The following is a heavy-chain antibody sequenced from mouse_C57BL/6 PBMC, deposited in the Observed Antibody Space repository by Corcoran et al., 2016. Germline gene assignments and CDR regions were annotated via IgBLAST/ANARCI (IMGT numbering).Heavy chain of an antibody. J-gene: IGHJ1*03. CDR3: ARSNFDV. Sequence: EVQLQQSGPELVKPGDSVKLSCKASGYTFTDYYMNWVKQSHGKSLEWIGDINPNNGGTSYNQQFKGKATLTVDKASSTAYMEIRSLTSEDSAVYYWARSNFDVLGTGTTVTVSS. CDR1: GYTFTDYY. V-gene: IGHV1-26*01. CDR2: INPNNGGT.